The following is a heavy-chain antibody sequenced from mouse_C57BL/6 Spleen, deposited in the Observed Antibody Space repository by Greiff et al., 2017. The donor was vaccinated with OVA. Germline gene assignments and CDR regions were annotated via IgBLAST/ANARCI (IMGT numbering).Heavy chain of an antibody. Sequence: EVQRVESGGGLVKPGGSLKLSCAASGFTFSSYAMSWVRQTPEKRLEWVATISDGGSYTYYPDNVKGRFTISRDNAKNNLYLHMSHLKSEDTAMYYCARDSSGYDAMDYWGQGTSVTVSS. CDR2: ISDGGSYT. CDR3: ARDSSGYDAMDY. V-gene: IGHV5-4*01. D-gene: IGHD3-2*02. CDR1: GFTFSSYA. J-gene: IGHJ4*01.